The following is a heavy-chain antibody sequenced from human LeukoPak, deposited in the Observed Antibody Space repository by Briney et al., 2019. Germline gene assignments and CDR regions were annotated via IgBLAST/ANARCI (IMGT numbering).Heavy chain of an antibody. J-gene: IGHJ6*02. Sequence: SETLSLTCTVSGGSISSYYWSWIRQPAGKGLEWIGRIYTSGGTNYNPSLKSRVTMSIDTSKNQFSLKLSSVTAADTAVYYCARGYCSGGGCFTGGYYYGMDVWGQGTTVIVSS. D-gene: IGHD2-15*01. CDR1: GGSISSYY. V-gene: IGHV4-4*07. CDR2: IYTSGGT. CDR3: ARGYCSGGGCFTGGYYYGMDV.